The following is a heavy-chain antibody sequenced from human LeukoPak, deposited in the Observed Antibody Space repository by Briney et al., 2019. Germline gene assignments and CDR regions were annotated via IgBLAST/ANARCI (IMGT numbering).Heavy chain of an antibody. CDR3: ARDRPIGGLFDY. D-gene: IGHD2-21*01. J-gene: IGHJ4*02. CDR2: IKHDGREK. Sequence: PGGSLRLSCAASGFTFSSYWMSWVRQAPGKGLEWVANIKHDGREKYYVDSVKGRFTISRDNAKNSLYLQMNSLRAEDTSVYYCARDRPIGGLFDYWGQGTLVTVSS. CDR1: GFTFSSYW. V-gene: IGHV3-7*03.